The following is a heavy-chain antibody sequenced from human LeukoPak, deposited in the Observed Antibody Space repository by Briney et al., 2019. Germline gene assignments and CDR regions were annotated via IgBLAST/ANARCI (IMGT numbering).Heavy chain of an antibody. J-gene: IGHJ4*02. CDR2: IKQDGSKK. D-gene: IGHD5-24*01. V-gene: IGHV3-7*04. Sequence: GGSQRLSCVASGFPFSSYWMTWVRQAPGKGLEWVANIKQDGSKKSYVDSVKGRFTISRDNAKNSLYLQMNSLRAEDTAIYYCTRVGYIDEGIDYWGQGTLVTVSS. CDR1: GFPFSSYW. CDR3: TRVGYIDEGIDY.